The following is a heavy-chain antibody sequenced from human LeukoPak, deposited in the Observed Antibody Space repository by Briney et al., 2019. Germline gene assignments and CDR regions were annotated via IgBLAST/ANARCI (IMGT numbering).Heavy chain of an antibody. V-gene: IGHV1-2*02. D-gene: IGHD2-21*01. CDR2: INSNNGAT. CDR3: ARVLRRSNNVDL. CDR1: GYTFIDFY. J-gene: IGHJ4*02. Sequence: GASVKVSCKASGYTFIDFYIHWVRQAPGQGLEWMGWINSNNGATYYEQKFQGRVTMTRDTSTSTAYMELSSLTSDDTAVYYCARVLRRSNNVDLWGQGTLVTVSS.